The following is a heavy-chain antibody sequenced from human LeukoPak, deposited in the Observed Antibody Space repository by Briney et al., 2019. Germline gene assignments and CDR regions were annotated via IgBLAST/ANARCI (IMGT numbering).Heavy chain of an antibody. CDR1: GGSFSHYY. V-gene: IGHV4-34*01. D-gene: IGHD1-7*01. CDR3: AGRWNYGRNYYIDV. Sequence: SETLSLTCAVYGGSFSHYYWSWIRQSPGMGLEWIGEINDSGTINYNPSLMSRVTISVDKSKNQFSLKLSSATAADTAVYYCAGRWNYGRNYYIDVWGKGATVSVSS. CDR2: INDSGTI. J-gene: IGHJ6*03.